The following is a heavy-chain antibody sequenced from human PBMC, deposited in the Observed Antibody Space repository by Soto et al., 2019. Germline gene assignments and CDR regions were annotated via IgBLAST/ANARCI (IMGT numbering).Heavy chain of an antibody. CDR2: ISYDGSNK. Sequence: PEGSLRLSCAASGFTFSSYGMHWVRQAPGKGLEWVAVISYDGSNKYYADSVKGRFTISRDNSKNTLYLQMNSLRAEDTAVYYCAKDKGRGTWRDAFDIWGQGTMVTVSS. CDR3: AKDKGRGTWRDAFDI. V-gene: IGHV3-30*18. CDR1: GFTFSSYG. D-gene: IGHD1-1*01. J-gene: IGHJ3*02.